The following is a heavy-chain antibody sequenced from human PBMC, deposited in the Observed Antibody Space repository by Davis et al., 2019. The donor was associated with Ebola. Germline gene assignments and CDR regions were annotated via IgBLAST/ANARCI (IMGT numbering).Heavy chain of an antibody. Sequence: PGGSLRLSCAASGFPFSSYSMNWVRQAPGKGLEWVSYIRKSGGSQKYYAESVKGRFTISRDDAKSSLHLQMNNLRAEDTAIYYCTRDPHALDYWGPGTLVTVSS. V-gene: IGHV3-21*05. D-gene: IGHD2-2*01. J-gene: IGHJ4*02. CDR1: GFPFSSYS. CDR3: TRDPHALDY. CDR2: IRKSGGSQK.